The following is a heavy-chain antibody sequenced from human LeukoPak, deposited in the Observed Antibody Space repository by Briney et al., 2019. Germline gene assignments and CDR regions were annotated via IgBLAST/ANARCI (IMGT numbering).Heavy chain of an antibody. CDR2: INPSGGST. V-gene: IGHV1-46*01. Sequence: GASVKVSCKASGYTFTSYDINWVRQAPGQGLEWMGIINPSGGSTSCAQKFQGRVTMTRDMSTSTVYMELSSLRSEDTAVYYCARDLYCTNGVCYHFDYWGQGTLVTVSS. CDR3: ARDLYCTNGVCYHFDY. CDR1: GYTFTSYD. J-gene: IGHJ4*02. D-gene: IGHD2-8*01.